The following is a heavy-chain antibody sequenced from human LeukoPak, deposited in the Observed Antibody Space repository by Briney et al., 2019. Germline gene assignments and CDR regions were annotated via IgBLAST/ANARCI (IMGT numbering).Heavy chain of an antibody. J-gene: IGHJ6*03. D-gene: IGHD3-3*01. CDR1: GGSISSYY. V-gene: IGHV4-59*01. CDR3: AGFWSGYYYYYYKDV. CDR2: IYYSGST. Sequence: PSETLSLTCTVSGGSISSYYWSWIRQPPGKGLEWIGYIYYSGSTNYNPSLKSRVTISVDTSKNQFSLKLSSVTAADTAVYYCAGFWSGYYYYYYKDVWGKGTTVTVSS.